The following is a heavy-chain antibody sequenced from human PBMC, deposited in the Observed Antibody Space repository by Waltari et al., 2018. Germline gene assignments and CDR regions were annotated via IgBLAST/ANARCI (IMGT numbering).Heavy chain of an antibody. J-gene: IGHJ2*01. V-gene: IGHV5-51*01. CDR3: ARPENPLNPYWYFDL. CDR1: GYTFTGYY. CDR2: IYPGDSDT. Sequence: VQLVQSGAEVKKPGASVNVSCKASGYTFTGYYMHWVRQAPGQGLEWMGIIYPGDSDTRYSPSFQGQVTISADKSISTAYLQWSSLKASDTAMYYCARPENPLNPYWYFDLWGRGTLVTVSS.